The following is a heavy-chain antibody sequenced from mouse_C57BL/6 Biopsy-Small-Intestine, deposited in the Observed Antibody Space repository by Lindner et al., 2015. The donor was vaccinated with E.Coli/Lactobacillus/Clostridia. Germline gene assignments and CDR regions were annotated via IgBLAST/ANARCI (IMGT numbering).Heavy chain of an antibody. Sequence: VQLQESGPELVKPGASVKLSCKASGYTFTSYDISWVKQRPGQGLEWTGWIYPRDGNTKYNEKFKGKATLTVDTSSSTAYMELHSLTSEDSAVYFCTRSNYGYPFDYWGQGTTLTVSS. D-gene: IGHD1-2*01. CDR3: TRSNYGYPFDY. CDR1: GYTFTSYD. V-gene: IGHV1-85*01. CDR2: IYPRDGNT. J-gene: IGHJ2*01.